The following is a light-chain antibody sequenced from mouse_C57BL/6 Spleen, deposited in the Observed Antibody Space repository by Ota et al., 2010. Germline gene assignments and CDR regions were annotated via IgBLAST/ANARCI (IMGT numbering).Light chain of an antibody. Sequence: QIVLTQSPAIMSAFPGEKVTMTCSARSSVSSSYLYWYQQKPGSSPKLWIYSTSNLASGVPVRFSGSGSGTSYSLTISSMEAEDAATFYCQQYSGYPWTFGGGTKLEIK. J-gene: IGKJ1*01. CDR3: QQYSGYPWT. V-gene: IGKV4-78*01. CDR1: SSVSSSY. CDR2: STS.